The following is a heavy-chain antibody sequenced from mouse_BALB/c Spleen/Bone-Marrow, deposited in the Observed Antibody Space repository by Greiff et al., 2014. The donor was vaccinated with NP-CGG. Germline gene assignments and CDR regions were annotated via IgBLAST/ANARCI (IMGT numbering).Heavy chain of an antibody. J-gene: IGHJ3*01. CDR2: IDPANGNT. D-gene: IGHD1-1*01. CDR1: GFNIKDTY. CDR3: AIYYYGSSGFAY. Sequence: EVKLMESGAELVKPGASVKLSCTASGFNIKDTYMHWVKQRPKQGLEWIGRIDPANGNTKYDPKFQGKATITADTSSNTAYLQLSSLTSEDTAVYYCAIYYYGSSGFAYWGQGTLVTVSA. V-gene: IGHV14-3*02.